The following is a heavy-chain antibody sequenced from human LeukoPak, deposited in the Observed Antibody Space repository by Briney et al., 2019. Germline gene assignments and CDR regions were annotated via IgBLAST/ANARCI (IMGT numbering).Heavy chain of an antibody. CDR3: ARGERDYYYYYMDV. D-gene: IGHD1-1*01. CDR1: GFTFSSYE. Sequence: GGSLRLPCAASGFTFSSYEMNWVRQAPGKGLEWVSYMSSSGRTLYYADSVKGRFTISRDNAKNSLYLQMNSLRAEDTAVYYCARGERDYYYYYMDVWGKGTTVTISS. J-gene: IGHJ6*03. V-gene: IGHV3-48*03. CDR2: MSSSGRTL.